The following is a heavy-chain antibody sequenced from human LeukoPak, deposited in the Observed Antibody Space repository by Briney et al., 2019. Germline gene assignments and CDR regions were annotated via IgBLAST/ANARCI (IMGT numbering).Heavy chain of an antibody. Sequence: SETLSLICTVCGRLQSRYYWRWMRQPPAKGRVWMGYIDYSGSTNYNPSLKSRVTISVDTSKNQFSLKLSSVTAADTAVYYCARVGNYYDSSGYLDYWGQGTLVTVSS. CDR1: GRLQSRYY. CDR3: ARVGNYYDSSGYLDY. J-gene: IGHJ4*02. V-gene: IGHV4-59*01. D-gene: IGHD3-22*01. CDR2: IDYSGST.